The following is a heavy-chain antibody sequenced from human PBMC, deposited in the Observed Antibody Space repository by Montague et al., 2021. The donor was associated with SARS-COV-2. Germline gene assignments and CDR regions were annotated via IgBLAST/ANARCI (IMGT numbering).Heavy chain of an antibody. Sequence: CAISGDSVSSNTVAWNWFRQSPSGGLEWLGRTYYRSKWYNDYAVSMQSRVTINPDTSKNQFSLHVNSVTAADTAVYYCARFPTSYYYDSKAAPATPDAFDIWGQGTMVTVSS. CDR3: ARFPTSYYYDSKAAPATPDAFDI. CDR1: GDSVSSNTVA. D-gene: IGHD3-22*01. J-gene: IGHJ3*02. CDR2: TYYRSKWYN. V-gene: IGHV6-1*01.